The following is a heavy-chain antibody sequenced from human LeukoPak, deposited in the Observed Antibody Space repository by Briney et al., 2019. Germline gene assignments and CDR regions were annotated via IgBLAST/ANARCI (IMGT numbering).Heavy chain of an antibody. D-gene: IGHD2-15*01. CDR1: GGSVSSRSHY. CDR3: ARGSSGTHIVVVVAATRGYFDY. Sequence: PSETLSLTCTVSGGSVSSRSHYWGWIRQPPGKGLEWIGSIYYSGSTYYNPSLKSRVTISVDTSKNQFSLKLSSVTAADTAVYYCARGSSGTHIVVVVAATRGYFDYWGQGTLVTVSS. V-gene: IGHV4-39*01. J-gene: IGHJ4*02. CDR2: IYYSGST.